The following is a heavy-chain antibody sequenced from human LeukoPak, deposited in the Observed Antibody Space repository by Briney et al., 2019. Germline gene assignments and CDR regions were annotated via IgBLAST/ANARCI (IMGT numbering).Heavy chain of an antibody. CDR3: ASQQPTMYYFDY. D-gene: IGHD6-13*01. CDR1: GGSISSYY. CDR2: IYYSGST. V-gene: IGHV4-59*08. Sequence: SETLSLTCTVSGGSISSYYWSWIRQPAGKGLEWIGYIYYSGSTNYNPSLKSRVTISVDTSKNQFSLKLSSVTAADTAVYYCASQQPTMYYFDYWGQGTLVTVSS. J-gene: IGHJ4*02.